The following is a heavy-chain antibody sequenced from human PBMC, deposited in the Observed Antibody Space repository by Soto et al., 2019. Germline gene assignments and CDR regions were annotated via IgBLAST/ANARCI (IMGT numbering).Heavy chain of an antibody. V-gene: IGHV2-26*01. CDR2: IFSNDEK. D-gene: IGHD6-13*01. Sequence: VTLKESGPVLVKPTETLTLTCTVSGFSLSNARMGVSWIRQPPGKALEWLAHIFSNDEKSYSTSLKSRLTISKDTSKSHVVLTMTNMDPVDTATYYCARIVTYSSSWYYFDYWGQGSLVTVSS. J-gene: IGHJ4*02. CDR3: ARIVTYSSSWYYFDY. CDR1: GFSLSNARMG.